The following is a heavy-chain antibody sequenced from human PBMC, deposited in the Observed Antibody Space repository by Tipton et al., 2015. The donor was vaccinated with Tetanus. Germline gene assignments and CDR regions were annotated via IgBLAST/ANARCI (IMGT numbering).Heavy chain of an antibody. Sequence: TLSLTCTISGGSISSYYWSWIRQPAGKGLEWIGRIYSSGSTHYNPSLKSRVTMSLDTSKTQFSLRLSSVTAADTAVYYCARGGGTVGSIPLYSWLDPWGQGTLVTVSS. CDR1: GGSISSYY. J-gene: IGHJ5*02. D-gene: IGHD1-26*01. CDR2: IYSSGST. CDR3: ARGGGTVGSIPLYSWLDP. V-gene: IGHV4-4*07.